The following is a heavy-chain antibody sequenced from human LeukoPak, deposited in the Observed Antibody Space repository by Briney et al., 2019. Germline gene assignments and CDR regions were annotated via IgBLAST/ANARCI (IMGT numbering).Heavy chain of an antibody. CDR2: INPNSGGT. J-gene: IGHJ4*02. CDR3: ARANALYCSSTSCLFDY. V-gene: IGHV1-2*02. D-gene: IGHD2-2*01. CDR1: GYTFTDYY. Sequence: GASVKVSCKASGYTFTDYYIHWVRQAPGQGLEWMAWINPNSGGTYYAQNFHDRITLTRATSISTAYMELSRLRSDDTAIYYCARANALYCSSTSCLFDYWGQGTLVTVSS.